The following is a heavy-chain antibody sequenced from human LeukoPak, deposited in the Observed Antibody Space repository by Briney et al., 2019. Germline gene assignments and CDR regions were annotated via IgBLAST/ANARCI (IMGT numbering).Heavy chain of an antibody. J-gene: IGHJ5*02. Sequence: GASVKVSCKASGYTFTGYYMHWVRQAPGQGLEWMGWINPNSGGTNYAQKFQGRVTMTRDTSTSTVYMELSSLRSEDTAVYYCARDLSSGSYYNWFDPWGQGTLVTVSS. CDR2: INPNSGGT. CDR1: GYTFTGYY. D-gene: IGHD1-26*01. CDR3: ARDLSSGSYYNWFDP. V-gene: IGHV1-2*02.